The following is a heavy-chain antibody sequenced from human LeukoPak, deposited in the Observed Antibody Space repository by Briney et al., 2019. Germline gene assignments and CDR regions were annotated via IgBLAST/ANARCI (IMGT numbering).Heavy chain of an antibody. J-gene: IGHJ6*03. Sequence: GGSLRLSCAASGFTFSSYSMNWVRQAPGKGLEWVSYISSSSSTIYYADSVKGRFTISRDNAKNSLYLQMNSLRAEDTAVYYCARRYCSSTSFNPVRHYYYYMDVWGKGTTVTVSS. CDR2: ISSSSSTI. V-gene: IGHV3-48*04. CDR3: ARRYCSSTSFNPVRHYYYYMDV. CDR1: GFTFSSYS. D-gene: IGHD2-2*01.